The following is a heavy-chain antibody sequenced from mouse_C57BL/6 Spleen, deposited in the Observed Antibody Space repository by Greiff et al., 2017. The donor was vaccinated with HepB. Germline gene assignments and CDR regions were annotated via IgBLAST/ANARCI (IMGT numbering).Heavy chain of an antibody. D-gene: IGHD1-1*01. J-gene: IGHJ1*03. V-gene: IGHV5-4*01. Sequence: EVKVVESGGGLVKPGGSLKLSCAASGFTFSSYAMSWVRQTPGKRLEWVATISDGGSYTYYPDNVKGRVTISRDNAKNTLYLQMSHLKSEDTAMYYCAREHHYYGSSYGYFDVWGTGTTVTVSS. CDR3: AREHHYYGSSYGYFDV. CDR2: ISDGGSYT. CDR1: GFTFSSYA.